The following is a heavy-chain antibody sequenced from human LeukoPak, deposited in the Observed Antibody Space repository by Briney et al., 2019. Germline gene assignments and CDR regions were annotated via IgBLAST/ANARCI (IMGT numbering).Heavy chain of an antibody. Sequence: SETLSLTCTVSGGSISSYYWSWIRQPAGKGLEWIGRIYTSGSTNYSPSLKSRVTMSVDTSKNQFSLKLSSVTAADTAVYYCARDGLYYDILTGYYRRGYFDYWGQGTLVTVSS. V-gene: IGHV4-4*07. D-gene: IGHD3-9*01. CDR2: IYTSGST. J-gene: IGHJ4*02. CDR1: GGSISSYY. CDR3: ARDGLYYDILTGYYRRGYFDY.